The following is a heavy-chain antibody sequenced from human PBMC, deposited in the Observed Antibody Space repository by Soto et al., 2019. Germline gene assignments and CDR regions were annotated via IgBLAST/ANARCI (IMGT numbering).Heavy chain of an antibody. Sequence: GASVKVSCKASGYTFTNYGIIWVRQAPGQGLEWMGWISAYNGNRNFAQKLQGRVTMTTETSTSTAYMELRSLRSDDTAVYYCARYCSSTSCRLIYNDSGIDGWGQGTTFTVSS. CDR2: ISAYNGNR. J-gene: IGHJ6*02. CDR3: ARYCSSTSCRLIYNDSGIDG. V-gene: IGHV1-18*04. D-gene: IGHD2-2*01. CDR1: GYTFTNYG.